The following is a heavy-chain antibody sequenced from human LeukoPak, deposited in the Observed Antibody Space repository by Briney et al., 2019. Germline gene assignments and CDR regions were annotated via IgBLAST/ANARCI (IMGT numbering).Heavy chain of an antibody. D-gene: IGHD2-21*01. V-gene: IGHV3-30*02. CDR2: IRYDGSNK. CDR3: ARGSENVVVMAATLDY. J-gene: IGHJ4*02. Sequence: GGSLRLSCAASGFTFSSYGMHWVRQAPGKGLEWVAFIRYDGSNKYYADSVKGRFTISRDNAKNSLYLQMSSLRAEDTAVYYCARGSENVVVMAATLDYWGQGTLVTVSS. CDR1: GFTFSSYG.